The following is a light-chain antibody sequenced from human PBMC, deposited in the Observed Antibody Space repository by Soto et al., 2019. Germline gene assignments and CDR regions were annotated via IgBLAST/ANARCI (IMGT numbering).Light chain of an antibody. J-gene: IGKJ1*01. CDR3: QQYKTNPWT. V-gene: IGKV1-5*01. CDR1: QSIRTW. CDR2: DAS. Sequence: DIQMTQSPSTLSASVGDRVTITCRASQSIRTWLAWYQQKPGKAPKLLIYDASSLKSGVPSRFSGGGSGTEFTLTISSLQPDDFTTYYCQQYKTNPWTFGQGTKVDIK.